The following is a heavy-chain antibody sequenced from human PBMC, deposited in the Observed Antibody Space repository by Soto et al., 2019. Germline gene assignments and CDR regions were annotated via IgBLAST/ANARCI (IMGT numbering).Heavy chain of an antibody. CDR1: GYTFTGYY. CDR3: ARAPPEGNWGGYFDY. Sequence: ASVKVSCKASGYTFTGYYMHWVRQAPGQGLEWMGWINPNSGGTNYAQKFQGWVTMTRDTSISTAYMELSRLRSDDTAVYSCARAPPEGNWGGYFDYWGQGTLVTVSS. D-gene: IGHD7-27*01. J-gene: IGHJ4*02. CDR2: INPNSGGT. V-gene: IGHV1-2*04.